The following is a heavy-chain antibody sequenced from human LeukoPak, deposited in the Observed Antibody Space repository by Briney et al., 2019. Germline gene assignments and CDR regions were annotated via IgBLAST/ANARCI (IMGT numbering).Heavy chain of an antibody. Sequence: ASVKVSCKASGYTFTSYGISWVRQAPGQGLEWMGWISAYNGNTNYAQKFQGRATMTIDTSTSTAYMELRSLRSDDTAVYYCAREPYSSGWYYYLDSWGQGTLVTVSS. CDR2: ISAYNGNT. J-gene: IGHJ4*02. D-gene: IGHD6-19*01. CDR1: GYTFTSYG. V-gene: IGHV1-18*01. CDR3: AREPYSSGWYYYLDS.